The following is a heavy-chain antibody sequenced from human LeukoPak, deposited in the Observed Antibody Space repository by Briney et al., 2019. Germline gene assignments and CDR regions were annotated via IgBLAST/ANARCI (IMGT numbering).Heavy chain of an antibody. J-gene: IGHJ4*02. CDR1: GGSISSRNW. V-gene: IGHV4-4*02. D-gene: IGHD6-13*01. CDR3: ASSHSSSWYWGFFDY. Sequence: SETLSLTCTVSGGSISSRNWWSWIRQPPGKGLEWIGEIYHSGSTNYNPSLKSRVTMSVDTSKNQFSLKLSSVTAADTAVYYCASSHSSSWYWGFFDYWGQGTLVTVSS. CDR2: IYHSGST.